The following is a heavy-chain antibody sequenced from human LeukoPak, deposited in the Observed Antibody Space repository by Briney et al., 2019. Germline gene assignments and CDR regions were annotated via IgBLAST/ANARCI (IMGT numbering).Heavy chain of an antibody. Sequence: SETLSLTCTVSGYSISSGYYWGWIRQPPGKGLEWIGSIYHSGSTYYNPSLKSRVTISVDTSKNQFSLKLSSVTAADTAVYYCARDLYYDYVWGSYRIKDYWGQGTLVTVSS. J-gene: IGHJ4*02. V-gene: IGHV4-38-2*02. CDR1: GYSISSGYY. CDR3: ARDLYYDYVWGSYRIKDY. D-gene: IGHD3-16*02. CDR2: IYHSGST.